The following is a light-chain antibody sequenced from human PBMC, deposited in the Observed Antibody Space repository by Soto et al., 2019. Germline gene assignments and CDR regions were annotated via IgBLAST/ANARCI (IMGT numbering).Light chain of an antibody. J-gene: IGLJ3*02. CDR2: GVT. CDR1: SSDVGANNF. CDR3: SSYANTYNWV. V-gene: IGLV2-14*01. Sequence: QSALTQPASVSGSPGQSITISCTGTSSDVGANNFVSWYQQHPGKAPKLLIYGVTNRPSGVSNRFSGSKSGNTASLSISGLQADDGGDYYCSSYANTYNWVFGGGTQLTVL.